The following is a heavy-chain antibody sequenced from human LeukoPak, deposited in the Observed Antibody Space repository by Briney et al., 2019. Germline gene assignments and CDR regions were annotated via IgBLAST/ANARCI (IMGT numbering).Heavy chain of an antibody. V-gene: IGHV4-4*07. CDR3: AIDTFSSGSWDYSDY. D-gene: IGHD3-22*01. CDR2: IYTSGNTRDTST. Sequence: SETLSLTCSVSGDSVSGFYWSWIRQPAGKGLEWIGRIYTSGNTRDTSTKYNPSLKSRVSMSVDTSKNQFALKLRSVTAADTAIYYCAIDTFSSGSWDYSDYWGQGTLVTVSS. CDR1: GDSVSGFY. J-gene: IGHJ4*02.